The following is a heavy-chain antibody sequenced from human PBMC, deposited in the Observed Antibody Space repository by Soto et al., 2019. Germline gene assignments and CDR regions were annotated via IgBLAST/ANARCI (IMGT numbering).Heavy chain of an antibody. Sequence: ASVKVSCKASGYTFTSYPMHWVRQAPGQGLEWMGWINAGNGDTKYSQKFQGRVTITRNTSAITAYMELSSLRSEDTAVYYCVRDWNHYDSSGPGDYGGQGTVVTVYS. J-gene: IGHJ4*02. CDR3: VRDWNHYDSSGPGDY. CDR1: GYTFTSYP. D-gene: IGHD3-22*01. CDR2: INAGNGDT. V-gene: IGHV1-3*01.